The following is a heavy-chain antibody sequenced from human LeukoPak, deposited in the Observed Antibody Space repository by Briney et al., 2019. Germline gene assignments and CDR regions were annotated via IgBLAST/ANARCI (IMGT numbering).Heavy chain of an antibody. V-gene: IGHV4-61*01. CDR2: IYYSGST. CDR3: ARELWRPDIAMAFDC. Sequence: SETLSLTCTVSGGSVSSGSYYWSWIRQPPGKGLEWIGYIYYSGSTNYNPSLKSRVTISVDTSKNQFSLKLSSVTAADTAVYYCARELWRPDIAMAFDCWGQGTLVTVSS. D-gene: IGHD5-18*01. J-gene: IGHJ4*02. CDR1: GGSVSSGSYY.